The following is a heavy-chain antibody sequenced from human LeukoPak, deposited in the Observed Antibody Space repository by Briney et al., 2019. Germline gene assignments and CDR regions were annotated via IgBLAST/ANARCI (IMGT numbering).Heavy chain of an antibody. CDR3: ARGYSSGWYGPYYFDY. D-gene: IGHD6-19*01. J-gene: IGHJ4*02. V-gene: IGHV1-2*02. CDR1: GFTFTGYY. Sequence: ASVKVSCKASGFTFTGYYIHWVRQAPGQGLEWMGWINPNSGATNYAQMFQGRVTMTRDTSISTAYMELSRLRSDDTAVYYCARGYSSGWYGPYYFDYWGQGTLVTVSS. CDR2: INPNSGAT.